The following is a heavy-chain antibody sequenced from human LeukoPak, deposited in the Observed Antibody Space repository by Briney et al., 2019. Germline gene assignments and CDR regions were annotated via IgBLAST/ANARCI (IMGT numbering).Heavy chain of an antibody. V-gene: IGHV4-30-4*01. Sequence: SQTLSLTCTVSGGSISSGDHYWSWIRQPPGKGLEWIAYMYYSGSTYYNPSLKSRVTMSADTSKNQLSLKLSSVTAADTAVYYCARPYYYDSRIDPWGQGILVTVSS. CDR1: GGSISSGDHY. CDR2: MYYSGST. CDR3: ARPYYYDSRIDP. D-gene: IGHD3-22*01. J-gene: IGHJ5*02.